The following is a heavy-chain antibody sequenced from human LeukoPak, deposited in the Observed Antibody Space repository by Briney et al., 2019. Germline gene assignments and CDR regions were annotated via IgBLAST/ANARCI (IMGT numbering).Heavy chain of an antibody. CDR3: AREMYCSGGSCYGDAFDI. V-gene: IGHV3-66*01. J-gene: IGHJ3*02. CDR1: GFTVSSNY. Sequence: QAGGSLRLSCAASGFTVSSNYMSWVRQAPGKGLEWVSVIYSGGSTYYADSVKGRFTISRDNSKNTLYLQMNSLRAEDTAVYYCAREMYCSGGSCYGDAFDIWGQGTMVTVSS. D-gene: IGHD2-15*01. CDR2: IYSGGST.